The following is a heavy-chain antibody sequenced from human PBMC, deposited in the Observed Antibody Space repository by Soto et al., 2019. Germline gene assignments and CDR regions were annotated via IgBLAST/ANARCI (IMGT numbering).Heavy chain of an antibody. J-gene: IGHJ4*02. CDR3: ARGSTTEKVDS. V-gene: IGHV4-59*08. Sequence: SETLSLTCTVSGGSIRSYYWSWIRQAPGKGLEWIGYLYNSGSTVYNPSLKSRVTISVDTSKNQFSLKLTSVTAADTAVYYCARGSTTEKVDSWGQGTLVTVSS. CDR1: GGSIRSYY. CDR2: LYNSGST. D-gene: IGHD4-17*01.